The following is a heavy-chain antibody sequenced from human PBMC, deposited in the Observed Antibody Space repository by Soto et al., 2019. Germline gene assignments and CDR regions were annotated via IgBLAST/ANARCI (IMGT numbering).Heavy chain of an antibody. CDR1: GGTFSSYA. CDR2: IIPLFGTA. D-gene: IGHD3-22*01. Sequence: QVQLVQSGAEVKKPGSSVKVSCKASGGTFSSYAISWVRQAPGQGLEWMGGIIPLFGTANYAQKFQGRVTITADESTSTAYMELSSLRSEDTAVYYCARGKDYYDSSGLDYWGQGTLVTVSS. J-gene: IGHJ4*02. CDR3: ARGKDYYDSSGLDY. V-gene: IGHV1-69*01.